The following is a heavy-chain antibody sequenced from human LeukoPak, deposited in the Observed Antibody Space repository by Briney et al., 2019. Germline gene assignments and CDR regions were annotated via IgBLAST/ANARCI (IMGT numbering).Heavy chain of an antibody. J-gene: IGHJ3*02. CDR1: GFTFDDYG. D-gene: IGHD3-10*01. CDR3: AKGRGALWFGELLLDAFDI. CDR2: ISGSGGST. Sequence: GGSLRLSCAASGFTFDDYGMSWVRQAPGMGLEWVSAISGSGGSTYYADSVKGRFTISRDNSKNTLYLQMNSLRAEDTAVYYCAKGRGALWFGELLLDAFDIWGQGTMVTVSS. V-gene: IGHV3-23*01.